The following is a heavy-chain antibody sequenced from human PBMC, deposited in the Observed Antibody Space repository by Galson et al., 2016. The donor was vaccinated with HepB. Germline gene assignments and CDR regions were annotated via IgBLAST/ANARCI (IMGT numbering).Heavy chain of an antibody. V-gene: IGHV4-4*02. D-gene: IGHD4-17*01. CDR1: GTSISSSNW. Sequence: ETLSLTCAVSGTSISSSNWWSWVRQAPGKGLEWIGEIHHSGSANYNPSLKSRVTLSVDRSKNQFSLKLTSVTAADTAVYYCARERGGDYGDYVGDLDYWGQGTLVTVSS. CDR2: IHHSGSA. J-gene: IGHJ4*02. CDR3: ARERGGDYGDYVGDLDY.